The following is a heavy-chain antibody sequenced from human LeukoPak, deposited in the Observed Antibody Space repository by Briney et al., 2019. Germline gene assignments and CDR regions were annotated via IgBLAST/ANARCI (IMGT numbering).Heavy chain of an antibody. Sequence: GESLKISCKGSGYSFITYWIGWVRQMPGKGLEWMGIIYPGDSDTRYSPSFRGQVTISADKSIGTAFLQWSSLKASDTAMYYCARGYTYGLFDYWGQGTLVTVSS. CDR3: ARGYTYGLFDY. V-gene: IGHV5-51*01. CDR1: GYSFITYW. D-gene: IGHD5-18*01. J-gene: IGHJ4*02. CDR2: IYPGDSDT.